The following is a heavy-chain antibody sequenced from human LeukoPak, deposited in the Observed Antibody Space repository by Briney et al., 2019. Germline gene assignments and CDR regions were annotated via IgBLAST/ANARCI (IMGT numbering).Heavy chain of an antibody. D-gene: IGHD3-22*01. V-gene: IGHV3-74*01. J-gene: IGHJ4*02. Sequence: GGSLRLSCAASGFTFSSYWIHWVRQAPGKGLVWVSRINTDGNTIDYADSVKGRFTVSRDNAKNTLFLQMNSLRAEDTAVYYCGRSAYYASRVFYLASGGKEPLVTV. CDR3: GRSAYYASRVFYLAS. CDR1: GFTFSSYW. CDR2: INTDGNTI.